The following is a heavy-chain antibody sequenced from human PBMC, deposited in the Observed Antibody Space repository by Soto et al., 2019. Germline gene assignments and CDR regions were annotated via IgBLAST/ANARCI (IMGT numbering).Heavy chain of an antibody. J-gene: IGHJ3*02. V-gene: IGHV3-21*01. CDR1: GFTFSSYS. Sequence: GGSLRLSCAASGFTFSSYSMNWVRQAPGKGLEWVSSISSSSSYIYYADSVKGRFTISRDNAKNSLYLQMNSLRAEDTAVYYCARELADGANLGIWGQGTMVTVSS. CDR2: ISSSSSYI. D-gene: IGHD7-27*01. CDR3: ARELADGANLGI.